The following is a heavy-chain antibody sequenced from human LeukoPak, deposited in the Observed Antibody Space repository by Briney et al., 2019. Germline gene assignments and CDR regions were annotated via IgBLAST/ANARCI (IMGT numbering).Heavy chain of an antibody. D-gene: IGHD4-17*01. V-gene: IGHV3-48*03. CDR2: ISSSGSTI. CDR1: GFTFSSYE. Sequence: PGGSLRLSCAASGFTFSSYEMNWVRQAPGKGLEWVSYISSSGSTIYYADSVKGRFTISRDNANNSLYLQMNSLRAEDTAVYYCARGTYDYGDPTHLDYWGQGTLVTVSS. J-gene: IGHJ4*02. CDR3: ARGTYDYGDPTHLDY.